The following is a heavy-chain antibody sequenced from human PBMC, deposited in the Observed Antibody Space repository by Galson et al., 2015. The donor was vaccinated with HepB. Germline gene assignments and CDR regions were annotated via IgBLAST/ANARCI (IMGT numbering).Heavy chain of an antibody. D-gene: IGHD3-10*01. J-gene: IGHJ4*02. CDR1: GYIFTTYG. CDR2: INTNTGNP. CDR3: ARGMVRAGTYYFDY. V-gene: IGHV7-4-1*02. Sequence: SVKVSCKASGYIFTTYGMNWVRQAPGQGLEWMGWINTNTGNPTYAQGFTGRFVFSLDTSVSTASLQISSLKAEDTAVYYCARGMVRAGTYYFDYWGQGTLVTVSS.